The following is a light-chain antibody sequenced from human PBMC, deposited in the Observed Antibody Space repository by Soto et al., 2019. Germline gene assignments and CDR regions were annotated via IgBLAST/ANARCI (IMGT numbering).Light chain of an antibody. J-gene: IGLJ1*01. CDR2: GNI. V-gene: IGLV1-40*01. CDR1: SSNIGADYE. Sequence: QSVLTQPPSVSGAPGQRVIISCTGGSSNIGADYEVHWYQQLPGTAPKLLIYGNINRPSGVPDRFSGSKSGSSASLAITGLQAEDEAEYCCQSYDNTLKGCVFGTGTKVTVL. CDR3: QSYDNTLKGCV.